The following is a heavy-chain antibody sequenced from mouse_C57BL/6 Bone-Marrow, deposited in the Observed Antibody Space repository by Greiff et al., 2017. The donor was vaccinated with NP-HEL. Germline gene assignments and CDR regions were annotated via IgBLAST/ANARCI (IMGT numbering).Heavy chain of an antibody. CDR3: TRDYGSSWEFAY. CDR2: ISSGGVYI. CDR1: GFTFSSYA. J-gene: IGHJ3*01. D-gene: IGHD1-1*01. V-gene: IGHV5-9-1*02. Sequence: EVKLVESGEGLVKPGGSLKLSCAASGFTFSSYAMSWVRQTPEQRLEWVAYISSGGVYIYYADPVKGRFTISRDNARNTLYLQMSSLNSEDTAMYYCTRDYGSSWEFAYWGQGTLVTVSA.